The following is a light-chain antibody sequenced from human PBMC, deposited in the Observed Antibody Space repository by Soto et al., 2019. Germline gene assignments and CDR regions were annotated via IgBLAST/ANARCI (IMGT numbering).Light chain of an antibody. CDR1: SSNIGSNA. CDR2: YDD. CDR3: AAWDDSTKSHV. J-gene: IGLJ1*01. V-gene: IGLV1-36*01. Sequence: QAVVTQPPSVSGAPRQRVTISCSGSSSNIGSNAVNWYQQFPRKAPKLLIYYDDLVASGVSARFSGSKSGTSASLAISGLQSEDEADYYCAAWDDSTKSHVFGTGTQLTVL.